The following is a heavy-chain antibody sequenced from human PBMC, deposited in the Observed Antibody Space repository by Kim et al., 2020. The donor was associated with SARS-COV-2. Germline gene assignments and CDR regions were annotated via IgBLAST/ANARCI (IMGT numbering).Heavy chain of an antibody. CDR2: MNPNSGNT. D-gene: IGHD6-19*01. V-gene: IGHV1-8*01. CDR1: GYTFTSYD. Sequence: ASVKVSCKASGYTFTSYDINWVRQATGQGLEWMGWMNPNSGNTGYAQKFQGRVTMTRNTSISTAYMELSSLRSEDTAVYYCARAPAKQWLVQPYYYFDYWGQGTLVTVSS. J-gene: IGHJ4*02. CDR3: ARAPAKQWLVQPYYYFDY.